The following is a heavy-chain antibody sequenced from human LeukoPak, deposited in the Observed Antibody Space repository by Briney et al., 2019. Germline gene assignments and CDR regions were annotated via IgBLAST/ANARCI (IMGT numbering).Heavy chain of an antibody. Sequence: GGSLRLSCAASGFPFSSYTMNWVRQAPGKGLEWVAAISSNSRDIFYADSVKGRFSISRDNTQNSLSLQMNSLRVEDTAVYYCARVVVRTKRRWPSPPLGGGGDQKYYFDYWGQGTLVTVSS. J-gene: IGHJ4*02. CDR3: ARVVVRTKRRWPSPPLGGGGDQKYYFDY. D-gene: IGHD2-21*01. CDR1: GFPFSSYT. CDR2: ISSNSRDI. V-gene: IGHV3-21*04.